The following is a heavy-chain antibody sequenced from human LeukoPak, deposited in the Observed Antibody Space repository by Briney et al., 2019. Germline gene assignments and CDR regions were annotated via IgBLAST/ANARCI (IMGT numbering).Heavy chain of an antibody. CDR3: ASRVLWFGELPSKYNWFDP. Sequence: GGSLRLSCAASGFTFSDYYMSWIRQAPGKGLEWVSYISSSGSTIYYADSVKGRFTISRDNAKNSLYLQMNSLRAEDTAVYYCASRVLWFGELPSKYNWFDPWGQGTLVTVSS. J-gene: IGHJ5*02. V-gene: IGHV3-11*04. D-gene: IGHD3-10*01. CDR1: GFTFSDYY. CDR2: ISSSGSTI.